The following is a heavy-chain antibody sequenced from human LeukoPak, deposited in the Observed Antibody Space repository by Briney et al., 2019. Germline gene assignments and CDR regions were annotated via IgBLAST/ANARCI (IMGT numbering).Heavy chain of an antibody. D-gene: IGHD3-16*01. V-gene: IGHV4-39*01. Sequence: SETLSLTCTVSGGSIRSSSYYWGWIRQPPGKGLEWIGSVHYSGSTYDNPSLKSRVTISVDTSKNQFSLKLSSVTAADTAVYYCARHRTVGDFDPWGQGTLVTVSS. CDR3: ARHRTVGDFDP. CDR2: VHYSGST. J-gene: IGHJ5*02. CDR1: GGSIRSSSYY.